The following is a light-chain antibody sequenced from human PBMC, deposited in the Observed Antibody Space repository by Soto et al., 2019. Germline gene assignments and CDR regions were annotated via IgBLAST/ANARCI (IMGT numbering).Light chain of an antibody. CDR2: LNRDGSH. Sequence: QSVLTQSPSASASLGASIKLTCTLSSGHSDYAIAWHQQQPDKGPRYLMKLNRDGSHNKGDGIPDRFSGSNSGAERYLIISILQSDDEADYYCQTWDTVVVFGGGTKLTFL. CDR1: SGHSDYA. CDR3: QTWDTVVV. V-gene: IGLV4-69*01. J-gene: IGLJ2*01.